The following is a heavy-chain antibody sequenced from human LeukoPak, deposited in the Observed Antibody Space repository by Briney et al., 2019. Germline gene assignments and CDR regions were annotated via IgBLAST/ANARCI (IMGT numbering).Heavy chain of an antibody. CDR1: GFTFDDYA. D-gene: IGHD1-26*01. CDR2: ISWNSGSI. CDR3: AKSQGVIVLDAFDI. J-gene: IGHJ3*02. Sequence: GGSLRLPCAASGFTFDDYAMHWVRQAPGKGLEWVSGISWNSGSIGYADSVKGRFTISRDNAKDSLYLQMNSLRAEDTALYYCAKSQGVIVLDAFDIWGQGTMVTVSS. V-gene: IGHV3-9*01.